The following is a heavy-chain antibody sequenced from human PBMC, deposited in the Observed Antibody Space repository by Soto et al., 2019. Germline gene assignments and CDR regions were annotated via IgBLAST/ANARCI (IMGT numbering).Heavy chain of an antibody. CDR1: GFTFSSYG. CDR3: AKEGAYYDFWSGLDY. Sequence: QVQLVESGGGVVQPGRSLRLSCAASGFTFSSYGMHWVRQAPGKGLEWVAVISYDGSNKYYADSVKGRFTISRDNSKNTLYLQMNSLRAEDTAVYYFAKEGAYYDFWSGLDYWGQGTLVTVSS. D-gene: IGHD3-3*01. V-gene: IGHV3-30*18. CDR2: ISYDGSNK. J-gene: IGHJ4*02.